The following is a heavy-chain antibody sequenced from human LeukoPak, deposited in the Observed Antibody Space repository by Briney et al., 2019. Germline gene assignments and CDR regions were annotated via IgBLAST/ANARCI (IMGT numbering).Heavy chain of an antibody. Sequence: SETLSLTRTVSGGSISSGGYYWSWIRQPPGKGLEWIGYIYHSGSTYYNPSLKSRVTISVDRSKNQFSLKLSSVTAADTAVYYCARDRVPWVAVAGIYDAFDIWGQGTMVTVSS. CDR2: IYHSGST. CDR3: ARDRVPWVAVAGIYDAFDI. V-gene: IGHV4-30-2*01. D-gene: IGHD6-19*01. CDR1: GGSISSGGYY. J-gene: IGHJ3*02.